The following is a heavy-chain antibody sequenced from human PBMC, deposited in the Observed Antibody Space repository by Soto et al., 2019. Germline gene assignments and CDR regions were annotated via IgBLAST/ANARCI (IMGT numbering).Heavy chain of an antibody. D-gene: IGHD3-16*02. Sequence: SVKVSCKASGGTFSSYAISWVRQAPGQGLEWMGRIIPIFGTANYAQKFQGRVTITADESTSTAYMELSSLRSEDTAVYYCARVLDYDYVWGSYRFDYWGQGTLVTVSS. CDR2: IIPIFGTA. CDR1: GGTFSSYA. J-gene: IGHJ4*02. V-gene: IGHV1-69*13. CDR3: ARVLDYDYVWGSYRFDY.